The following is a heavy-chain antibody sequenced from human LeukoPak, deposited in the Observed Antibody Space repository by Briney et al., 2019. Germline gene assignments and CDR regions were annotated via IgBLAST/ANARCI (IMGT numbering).Heavy chain of an antibody. J-gene: IGHJ5*02. CDR1: GFTFSNAW. CDR2: IKSKTDGRTT. D-gene: IGHD2-2*02. CDR3: TTVSGCTTTSCYT. V-gene: IGHV3-15*01. Sequence: GGSLRLSCAASGFTFSNAWMSWVRQAPGKGLEWVGRIKSKTDGRTTDYAAPVKGRFAISRDDSKNMVYLQMNSLKTEDTAVYYCTTVSGCTTTSCYTWGQGTLVTVSS.